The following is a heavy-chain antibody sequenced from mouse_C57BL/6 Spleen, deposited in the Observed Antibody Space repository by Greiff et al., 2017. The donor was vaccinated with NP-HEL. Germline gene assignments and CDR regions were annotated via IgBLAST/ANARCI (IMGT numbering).Heavy chain of an antibody. CDR3: TRSEDWNYAMDY. CDR2: IYPGNSDT. CDR1: GYTFTSYW. V-gene: IGHV1-5*01. Sequence: DVKLQESGTVLARPGASVKMSCKTSGYTFTSYWMHWVKQRPGQGLEWIGAIYPGNSDTSYNQKFKGKAKLTAVTSASTAYMELSSLTNEDSAVYYCTRSEDWNYAMDYWGQGTSVTVSS. J-gene: IGHJ4*01.